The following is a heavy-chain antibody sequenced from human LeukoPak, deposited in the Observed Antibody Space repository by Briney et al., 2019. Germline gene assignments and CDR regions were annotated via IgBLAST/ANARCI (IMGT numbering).Heavy chain of an antibody. Sequence: PGGSLRLSCAASGFTFSSYDMNWVRQAPGKGLEWVSSISGSGGITYYADSVKGRFTISRDNSRNTLYLQMNGLRAEDTAVYYCAKSMVQGELFSSDYWGQGTLVTVSS. V-gene: IGHV3-23*01. CDR3: AKSMVQGELFSSDY. J-gene: IGHJ4*02. CDR2: ISGSGGIT. D-gene: IGHD3-10*01. CDR1: GFTFSSYD.